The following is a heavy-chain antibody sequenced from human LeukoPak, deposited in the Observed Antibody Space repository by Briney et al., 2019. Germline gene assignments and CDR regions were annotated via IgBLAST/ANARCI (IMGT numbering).Heavy chain of an antibody. CDR1: GFTFSSYA. D-gene: IGHD3-22*01. J-gene: IGHJ4*02. Sequence: PGGSLRLSCAASGFTFSSYAMSWVRQAPGKGLEWVSAISGSGGSTYYADSVKGRFIISRDNSKNTLYLQMNSLRAEDTAVYYCARSYDSSGYYFFPNPSYFDYWGQGTLVTVSS. CDR2: ISGSGGST. CDR3: ARSYDSSGYYFFPNPSYFDY. V-gene: IGHV3-23*01.